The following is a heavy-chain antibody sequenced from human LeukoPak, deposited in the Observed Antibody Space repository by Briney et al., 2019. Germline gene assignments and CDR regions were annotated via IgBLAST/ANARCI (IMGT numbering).Heavy chain of an antibody. D-gene: IGHD2/OR15-2a*01. Sequence: GGSLRLSCAASGFTVSSNYMTWVRQAPGKGLEWVSVIYSGGSTYYSDSVKGRFTISRDNSKNTLYLQMDSLRADDTAVYYCARVRSRTTGFDYWGQGTLATVSS. V-gene: IGHV3-53*01. CDR2: IYSGGST. CDR1: GFTVSSNY. CDR3: ARVRSRTTGFDY. J-gene: IGHJ4*02.